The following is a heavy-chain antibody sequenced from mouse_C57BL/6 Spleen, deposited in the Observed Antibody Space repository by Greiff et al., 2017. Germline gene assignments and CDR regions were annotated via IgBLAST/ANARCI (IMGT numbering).Heavy chain of an antibody. J-gene: IGHJ2*01. CDR1: GFTFSSYG. V-gene: IGHV5-6*01. CDR3: ARHIGDNYDYFDY. CDR2: ISSGGSYT. D-gene: IGHD1-3*01. Sequence: EVQVVESGGDLVKPGGSLKLSCAASGFTFSSYGMSWVRQTPDKRLEWVATISSGGSYTSYPDSVKGRFTISRDNAKNTLYLQMSSLKSEDTAMYYCARHIGDNYDYFDYWGQGTTLTVSS.